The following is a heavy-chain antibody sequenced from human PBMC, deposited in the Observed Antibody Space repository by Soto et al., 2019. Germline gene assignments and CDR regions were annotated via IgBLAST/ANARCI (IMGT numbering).Heavy chain of an antibody. CDR1: GGTFSSYA. CDR3: ASIGSGMDAFDI. D-gene: IGHD3-10*01. Sequence: QVQLVQSGAEVKKPGSSVKVSCKASGGTFSSYAISGVRQAPGQGLEWMGGIIPIFGTANYAQKFQGRVTITADESTGTAYMELSSLRSEDTAVYYCASIGSGMDAFDIWGQGTMVTVSS. CDR2: IIPIFGTA. J-gene: IGHJ3*02. V-gene: IGHV1-69*01.